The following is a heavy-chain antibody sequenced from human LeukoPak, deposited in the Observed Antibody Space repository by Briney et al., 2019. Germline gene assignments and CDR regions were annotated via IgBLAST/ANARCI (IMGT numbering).Heavy chain of an antibody. Sequence: GGSLRLSCATSGFTFDDYAMHWVRQAPGKGLEWVSGISWNSGSIGYADSVKGRFTISRDNAKNSLYLQMNSLRAEDTALYYCAKGNWFDPWGQGTLVTVSS. CDR3: AKGNWFDP. J-gene: IGHJ5*02. V-gene: IGHV3-9*01. CDR2: ISWNSGSI. CDR1: GFTFDDYA.